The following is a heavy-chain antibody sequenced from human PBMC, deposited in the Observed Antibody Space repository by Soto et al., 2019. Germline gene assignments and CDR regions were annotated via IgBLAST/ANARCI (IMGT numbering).Heavy chain of an antibody. CDR2: IIPIFGTA. J-gene: IGHJ3*01. D-gene: IGHD6-19*01. V-gene: IGHV1-69*01. CDR1: GGTFSSYA. Sequence: QVQLVQSGAEVKKPGSSVKVSCKASGGTFSSYAITWVRQAPGQGLEWMGGIIPIFGTANYAQKFQGRVTITADESTSTAYVELSSLRSENTAVYYCARGEVAVAGSDAFDLWGRGTMVTVCS. CDR3: ARGEVAVAGSDAFDL.